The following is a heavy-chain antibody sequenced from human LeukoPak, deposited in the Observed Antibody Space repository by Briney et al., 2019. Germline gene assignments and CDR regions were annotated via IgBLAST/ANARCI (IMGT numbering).Heavy chain of an antibody. CDR3: ARLGTDQMLYSSSWYIDC. V-gene: IGHV4-59*08. J-gene: IGHJ4*02. D-gene: IGHD6-13*01. CDR1: GGSISSYY. Sequence: SETLSLTCTVSGGSISSYYWSWIRQPPGKGLEWIGYIYYSGSTNYNPSLKSRVTISVDTSKNQFSLKLSSVTAADTAVYYCARLGTDQMLYSSSWYIDCWGQGTLVTVSS. CDR2: IYYSGST.